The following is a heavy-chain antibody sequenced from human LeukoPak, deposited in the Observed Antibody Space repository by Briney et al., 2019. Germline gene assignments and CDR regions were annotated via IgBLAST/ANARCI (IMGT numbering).Heavy chain of an antibody. CDR3: AREEVGATTKYFDY. Sequence: PGRSLRLSCAASGFTFSSYGMHWVRQAPGKGLEWVGVIWYDGSNKYYADSVKGRFTISRDNSKNTLYLQMNSLRAEDTAVYYCAREEVGATTKYFDYWGQGTLVTVSS. D-gene: IGHD1-26*01. J-gene: IGHJ4*02. CDR1: GFTFSSYG. V-gene: IGHV3-33*01. CDR2: IWYDGSNK.